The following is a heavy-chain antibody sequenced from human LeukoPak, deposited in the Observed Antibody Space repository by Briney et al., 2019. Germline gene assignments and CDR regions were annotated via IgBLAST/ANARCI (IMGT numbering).Heavy chain of an antibody. D-gene: IGHD2-2*01. Sequence: SETLSLTCTVSGGSIGSYYWSWIRQPPGKGLEWIGYIYYSGSTNYNPSLKSRVTISVDTSKNQFSMKLSSVTAADTAVYYCARDLPYCSSTSCYAHGMDVWGQGTTVTVSS. CDR1: GGSIGSYY. CDR3: ARDLPYCSSTSCYAHGMDV. V-gene: IGHV4-59*01. CDR2: IYYSGST. J-gene: IGHJ6*02.